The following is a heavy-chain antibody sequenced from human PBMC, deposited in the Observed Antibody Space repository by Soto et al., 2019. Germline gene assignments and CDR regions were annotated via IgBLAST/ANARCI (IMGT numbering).Heavy chain of an antibody. CDR2: IYTGGST. Sequence: EVQLVESGGGLVQPGGSLRLSCAASGFTVSSDYMSWVRQAPGKGLEWVSVIYTGGSTYYADSVKGRFTISRDNSKNTLYLQMNSLRAEDTAVYYCARDYGGSGRFDYWGQGTLVTVSS. J-gene: IGHJ4*02. CDR1: GFTVSSDY. D-gene: IGHD4-17*01. CDR3: ARDYGGSGRFDY. V-gene: IGHV3-66*01.